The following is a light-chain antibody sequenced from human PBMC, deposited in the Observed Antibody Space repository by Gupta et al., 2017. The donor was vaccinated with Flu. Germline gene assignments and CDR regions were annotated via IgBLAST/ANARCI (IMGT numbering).Light chain of an antibody. CDR2: GNN. Sequence: QSGLTQPPSVSGAPGQRLTFSCTGSSSNLGAGYDVHWYQQFPGKAPKLLLYGNNHRPSGVPDRFSGSKSGTSASLDIAGLQADDEADYYCQSYAISMSGWVFGGGTKVTVL. V-gene: IGLV1-40*01. CDR3: QSYAISMSGWV. J-gene: IGLJ3*02. CDR1: SSNLGAGYD.